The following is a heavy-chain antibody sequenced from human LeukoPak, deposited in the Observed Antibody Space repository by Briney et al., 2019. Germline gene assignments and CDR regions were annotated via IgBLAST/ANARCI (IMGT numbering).Heavy chain of an antibody. D-gene: IGHD3-22*01. CDR3: ARDSAYYYDSSGYYDSWFDP. V-gene: IGHV4-31*03. CDR2: IYYSGST. Sequence: PSETLSLTCTVSGGSISSGGYYWSWIRQHPGKGLEWIGYIYYSGSTHYNPSLKSRVTISVDTSKNQFSLKLSSVTAADTAVYYCARDSAYYYDSSGYYDSWFDPWGQGTLVTVSS. J-gene: IGHJ5*02. CDR1: GGSISSGGYY.